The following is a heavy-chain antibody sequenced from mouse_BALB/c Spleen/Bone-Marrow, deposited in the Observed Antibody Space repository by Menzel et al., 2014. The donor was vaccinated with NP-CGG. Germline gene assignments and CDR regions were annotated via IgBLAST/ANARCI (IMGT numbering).Heavy chain of an antibody. D-gene: IGHD2-1*01. CDR1: GFSLTGYG. CDR3: AKHGGNYEFAY. CDR2: IWGGGGT. J-gene: IGHJ3*01. V-gene: IGHV2-6-5*01. Sequence: VLLVESGPGLVAPSQSLSITCTVSGFSLTGYGVSWIRQPPGEGLAWLGVIWGGGGTYYNSGFKYRLGISKDISKSQVFLKMNSQQTDDTAIYYCAKHGGNYEFAYWGQGTLVTVSA.